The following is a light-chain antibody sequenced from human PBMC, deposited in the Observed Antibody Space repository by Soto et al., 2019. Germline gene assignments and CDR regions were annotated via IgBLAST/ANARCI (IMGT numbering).Light chain of an antibody. CDR1: SSDVGDYNY. V-gene: IGLV2-14*01. J-gene: IGLJ1*01. CDR3: TSFTSSVTYV. CDR2: DVS. Sequence: QSVLTQPASVSGSPGQSITISCTGTSSDVGDYNYVSWYQQHPGKAPKLMIYDVSSRPSGVSNRFSGSKSGNTASLTISGLQAEDEADYYSTSFTSSVTYVFGTGTKVTVL.